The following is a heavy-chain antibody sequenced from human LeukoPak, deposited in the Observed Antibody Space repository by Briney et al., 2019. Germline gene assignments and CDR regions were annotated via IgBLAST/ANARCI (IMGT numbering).Heavy chain of an antibody. Sequence: GGSLRLSCVASDFSVSTNYMNWVRQAPGKGLEWVSVIYSGGDTYYADSVKGRFTISRDNSKNTLYLQMNSLRAEDTAVYYCARERDYYDSGGYHYYYYGMDVWGQGTTVTVSS. CDR3: ARERDYYDSGGYHYYYYGMDV. CDR2: IYSGGDT. J-gene: IGHJ6*02. D-gene: IGHD3-22*01. V-gene: IGHV3-53*01. CDR1: DFSVSTNY.